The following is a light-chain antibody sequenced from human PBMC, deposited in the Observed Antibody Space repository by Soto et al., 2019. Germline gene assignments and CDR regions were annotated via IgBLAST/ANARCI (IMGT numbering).Light chain of an antibody. Sequence: IQMTQSPSSLSASVGDRVTITCQASQDITNYLNWYQQKPGKAPKLLIYDASNLETGVPSRFSGSGSGTDFTFTISSLQPEDLATYYCQQYDNLPRALTFGGGTKVEIK. J-gene: IGKJ4*01. V-gene: IGKV1-33*01. CDR2: DAS. CDR1: QDITNY. CDR3: QQYDNLPRALT.